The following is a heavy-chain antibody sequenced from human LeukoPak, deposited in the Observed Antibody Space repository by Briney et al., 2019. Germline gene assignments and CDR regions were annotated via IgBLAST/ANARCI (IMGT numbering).Heavy chain of an antibody. J-gene: IGHJ4*02. CDR1: GGSFSGYY. CDR3: ARFRGPRRPLDY. Sequence: KTSETLSLTCAVYGGSFSGYYWSWIRQPPGKGLEWIGEINHSGSTNYNPSLKSRVTISVDTSKNQFSLKLSSVTAADTAVYYCARFRGPRRPLDYWGQGTLVTVSS. D-gene: IGHD3-10*01. V-gene: IGHV4-34*01. CDR2: INHSGST.